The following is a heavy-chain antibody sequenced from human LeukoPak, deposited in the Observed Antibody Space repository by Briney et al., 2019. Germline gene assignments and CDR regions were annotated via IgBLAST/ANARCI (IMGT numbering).Heavy chain of an antibody. J-gene: IGHJ4*01. CDR3: ARGGIVVVPAEY. D-gene: IGHD2-21*01. V-gene: IGHV3-73*01. Sequence: GGSLRLSCAASGFTFSRSAMHWVRQASGKGLEWVGRIRSKANSYATAYAASVKGRFTISRDNSKNTLYLQMNSLRAEDTAVYYCARGGIVVVPAEYWGPGTLVTVSS. CDR2: IRSKANSYAT. CDR1: GFTFSRSA.